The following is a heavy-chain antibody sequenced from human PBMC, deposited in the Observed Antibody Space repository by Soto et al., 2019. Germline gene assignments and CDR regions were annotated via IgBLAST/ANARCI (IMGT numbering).Heavy chain of an antibody. V-gene: IGHV4-39*01. CDR1: GGSISSSSYY. Sequence: SETLSLTCTVSGGSISSSSYYWGWIRQPPGKGLAWIGSIYYSGSTYYNPSLKSRVTISVDTSKNQFSLKLSSVTAADTAVYYCARTSPVDTAMASRFYYFDYWGQGTLVTVSS. D-gene: IGHD5-18*01. CDR2: IYYSGST. J-gene: IGHJ4*02. CDR3: ARTSPVDTAMASRFYYFDY.